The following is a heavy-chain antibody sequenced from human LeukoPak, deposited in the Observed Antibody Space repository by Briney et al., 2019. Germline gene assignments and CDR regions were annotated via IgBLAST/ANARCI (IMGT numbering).Heavy chain of an antibody. Sequence: GGSLRLSCAASGFTFSDYYMSWIRQAPGKGLEWVSYISSSSSYTNYADSVKGRFTISRDNAKNSLYLQMSSLRAEDTAVYYCAGGYSSGWYPLDYWGQGTLVTVSS. CDR3: AGGYSSGWYPLDY. CDR2: ISSSSSYT. J-gene: IGHJ4*02. V-gene: IGHV3-11*06. CDR1: GFTFSDYY. D-gene: IGHD6-19*01.